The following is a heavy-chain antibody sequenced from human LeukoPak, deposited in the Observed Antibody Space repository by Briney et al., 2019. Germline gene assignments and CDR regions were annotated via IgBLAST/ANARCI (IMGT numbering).Heavy chain of an antibody. Sequence: GGSLRLSCAASGFTFSSYAMSWVRQAPGKGLEWVSAISGSGDSTYYADSVKGRFTISRDNSKNTLYLQMNSLRAEDTAVYYCARATYYYDSSGYYSIPLDYWGQGTLVTVSS. CDR1: GFTFSSYA. J-gene: IGHJ4*02. D-gene: IGHD3-22*01. CDR3: ARATYYYDSSGYYSIPLDY. V-gene: IGHV3-23*01. CDR2: ISGSGDST.